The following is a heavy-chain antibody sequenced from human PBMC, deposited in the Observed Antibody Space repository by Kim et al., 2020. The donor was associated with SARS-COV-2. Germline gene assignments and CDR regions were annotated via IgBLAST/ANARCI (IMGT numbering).Heavy chain of an antibody. J-gene: IGHJ4*02. D-gene: IGHD3-16*01. CDR3: AREGPNTYYFDY. Sequence: SYTQKFQVRVTMPRDTSTSTVYMELGSLRSEDTAVYYCAREGPNTYYFDYWGQGTLVTVSS. V-gene: IGHV1-46*01.